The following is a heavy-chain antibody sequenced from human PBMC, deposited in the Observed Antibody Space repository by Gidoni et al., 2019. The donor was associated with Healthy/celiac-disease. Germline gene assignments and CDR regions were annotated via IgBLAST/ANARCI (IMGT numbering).Heavy chain of an antibody. J-gene: IGHJ4*02. Sequence: QMQLVQSGPEVKKPGTSVKVSCTASVCTFTSSAVQWVRQARGQRLEWIGWTVVGSGNTNYAQKFQERVTITRDMSTSTAYMELSSLRSEDTAVYYCAADRSGSYYYWGQGTLVTVSS. CDR3: AADRSGSYYY. CDR2: TVVGSGNT. CDR1: VCTFTSSA. V-gene: IGHV1-58*01. D-gene: IGHD1-26*01.